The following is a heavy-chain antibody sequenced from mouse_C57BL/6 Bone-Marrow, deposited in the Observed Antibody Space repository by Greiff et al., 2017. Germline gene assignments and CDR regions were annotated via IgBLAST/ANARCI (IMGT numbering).Heavy chain of an antibody. CDR1: GFTFSSYG. D-gene: IGHD1-1*01. CDR2: ISSGGSYT. CDR3: ARTTTVVDYAMDY. Sequence: DVMLVESGGDLVKPGGSLKLSCAASGFTFSSYGMSWVRQTPDKRLEWVATISSGGSYTYYPDSVKGRFTISRDNAKNTLYLQMSSLKSEDTAMYYCARTTTVVDYAMDYWGRGTAVTVSA. V-gene: IGHV5-6*02. J-gene: IGHJ4*01.